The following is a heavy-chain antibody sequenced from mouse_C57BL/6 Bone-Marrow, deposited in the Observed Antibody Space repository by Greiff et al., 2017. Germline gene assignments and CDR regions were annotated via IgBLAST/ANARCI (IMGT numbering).Heavy chain of an antibody. CDR3: ARLYYGSYAMDY. V-gene: IGHV1-26*01. CDR1: GYTFTDYY. D-gene: IGHD2-2*01. Sequence: EVQLQQSGPELVKPGASVKISCKASGYTFTDYYMNWVKQSHGKSLEWIGDINPNNGGTSYNQKFKGKATLTVDKSSSTAYMELRSLTSEDSAVYYCARLYYGSYAMDYWGQGTSVTVSS. CDR2: INPNNGGT. J-gene: IGHJ4*01.